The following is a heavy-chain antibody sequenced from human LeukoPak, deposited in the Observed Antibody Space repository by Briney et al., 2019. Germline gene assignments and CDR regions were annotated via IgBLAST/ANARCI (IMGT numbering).Heavy chain of an antibody. Sequence: PGGYLCHHCAASGLTFDDYAMHWVRQAPGQGLEWVSGINWNSGRIGYAECVKGRFTISRDNAKNSLFLQMNSLKVEDTALYYCVKDRSGYYAYTFGVRGQGIMVTVSS. CDR2: INWNSGRI. CDR1: GLTFDDYA. J-gene: IGHJ3*01. CDR3: VKDRSGYYAYTFGV. V-gene: IGHV3-9*01. D-gene: IGHD5-18*01.